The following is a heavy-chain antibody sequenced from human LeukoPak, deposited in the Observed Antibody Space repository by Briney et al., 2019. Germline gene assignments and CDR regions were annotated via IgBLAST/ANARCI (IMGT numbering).Heavy chain of an antibody. CDR1: GYTFTSYD. D-gene: IGHD3-22*01. CDR3: ASPSAQIPHNSGYYNA. V-gene: IGHV1-8*01. Sequence: GASVKVSCKASGYTFTSYDINWVRQATGQGPEWMGWMNPNSGNTGYAQKFQGRVTMTRNTAISTAYMELSGLRSEDTAVYYCASPSAQIPHNSGYYNAWGQGTLVTVSS. CDR2: MNPNSGNT. J-gene: IGHJ5*02.